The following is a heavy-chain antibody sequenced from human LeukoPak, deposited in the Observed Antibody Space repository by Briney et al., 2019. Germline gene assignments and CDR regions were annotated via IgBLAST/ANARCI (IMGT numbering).Heavy chain of an antibody. V-gene: IGHV3-23*01. J-gene: IGHJ4*02. CDR2: ISGSGGST. CDR1: GFTFSSYA. Sequence: GGSLRLSCAASGFTFSSYAMSWVRQAPGKGLEWVSAISGSGGSTYYADSVKGRFTISRDNSKNTLHLQMNSLRAEDTAVYYCVIEGEIFFGYFYWGQGTLVTVSS. D-gene: IGHD5-18*01. CDR3: VIEGEIFFGYFY.